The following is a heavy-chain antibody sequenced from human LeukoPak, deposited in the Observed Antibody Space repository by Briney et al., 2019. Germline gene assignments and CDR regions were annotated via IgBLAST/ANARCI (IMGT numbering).Heavy chain of an antibody. Sequence: SETLSLTCTASGGSISSYYWSWIRQPPGKGLEWIGYIYYSGSTNYNPSLKSRVTISVDTSKNQFSLKLSSVTAADTAVYYCARDFRANWFDPWGQGTLVTVSS. J-gene: IGHJ5*02. CDR1: GGSISSYY. CDR3: ARDFRANWFDP. V-gene: IGHV4-59*01. CDR2: IYYSGST.